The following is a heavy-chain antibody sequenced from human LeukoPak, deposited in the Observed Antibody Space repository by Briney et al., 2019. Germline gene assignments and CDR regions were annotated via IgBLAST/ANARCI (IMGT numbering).Heavy chain of an antibody. V-gene: IGHV4-59*01. CDR1: GGSISSYY. D-gene: IGHD2-21*01. J-gene: IGHJ4*02. CDR2: IYYSGST. Sequence: PSETLSLTCSVYGGSISSYYWSWIRQPPGKGLEWIGYIYYSGSTNYNPSLKSRVTISVDTSKNQFSLKLSSVTAADTAVYYCARSQGIGYYDYWGQGTLVTVSS. CDR3: ARSQGIGYYDY.